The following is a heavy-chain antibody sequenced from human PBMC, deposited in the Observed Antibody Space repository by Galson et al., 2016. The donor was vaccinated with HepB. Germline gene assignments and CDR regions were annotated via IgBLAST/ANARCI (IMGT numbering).Heavy chain of an antibody. CDR1: GFTFTTYS. CDR3: AKVKEATYGSWRGYSE. Sequence: SLRLSCAASGFTFTTYSMNWVRQAPGKGLEWVSCISGGSTYKYYADSVKGRFTISRDNAKSSLHLQVNSLRAEDTAVYYCAKVKEATYGSWRGYSEWGQGTLVTVSS. CDR2: ISGGSTYK. D-gene: IGHD3-3*01. V-gene: IGHV3-21*04. J-gene: IGHJ4*02.